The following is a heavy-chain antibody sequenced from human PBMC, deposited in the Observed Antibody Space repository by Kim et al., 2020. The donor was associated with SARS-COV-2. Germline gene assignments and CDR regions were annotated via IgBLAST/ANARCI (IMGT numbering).Heavy chain of an antibody. J-gene: IGHJ6*03. D-gene: IGHD2-15*01. CDR3: TKTGYCRGGSCYRQDDYYECYYYMDV. Sequence: GGSLRLSCAASGFTFSNAWMSWVRQAPGKGLEWVGRIKTKTDGGTTAYSAPVKGRFTISRHDSKNTLYLQMNSLKTEDTAVYYCTKTGYCRGGSCYRQDDYYECYYYMDVWGKKTTITVSS. CDR1: GFTFSNAW. CDR2: IKTKTDGGTT. V-gene: IGHV3-15*01.